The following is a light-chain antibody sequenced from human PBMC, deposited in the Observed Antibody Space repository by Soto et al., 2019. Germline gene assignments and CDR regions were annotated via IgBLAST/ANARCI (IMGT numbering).Light chain of an antibody. CDR1: QSVSSTY. CDR2: GAS. CDR3: QQYGSSPT. J-gene: IGKJ2*01. Sequence: EIVLTQSPGTLSLSPVERATLSCRASQSVSSTYLAWYQQKPDQAPRLLIYGASNRATGIPDRFSGSGSGTDFTLTISRLEPVDFAVYFCQQYGSSPTFGQGTKLEIK. V-gene: IGKV3-20*01.